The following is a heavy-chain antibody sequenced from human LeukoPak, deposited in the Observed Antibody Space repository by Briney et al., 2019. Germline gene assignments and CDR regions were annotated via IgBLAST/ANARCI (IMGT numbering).Heavy chain of an antibody. Sequence: RASVKVSCKPCGYTLTSHDIKCVRQGPGQGLEWMGGMYPNSGNTGYAQKFQGRLTITRNTSISTAYMERSSLRSEATAVYYCARGHYGSGSYYPYYYMDVWDKGTTVTASS. V-gene: IGHV1-8*01. CDR1: GYTLTSHD. D-gene: IGHD3-10*01. CDR3: ARGHYGSGSYYPYYYMDV. CDR2: MYPNSGNT. J-gene: IGHJ6*03.